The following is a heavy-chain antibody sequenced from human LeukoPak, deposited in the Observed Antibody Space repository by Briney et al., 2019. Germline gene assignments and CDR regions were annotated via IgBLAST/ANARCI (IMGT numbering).Heavy chain of an antibody. CDR2: IYYSGST. CDR3: ASPGIAVGVGAFQI. V-gene: IGHV4-31*02. CDR1: GGSISSGGYY. D-gene: IGHD6-19*01. Sequence: SETLSLTWTVSGGSISSGGYYWSWIRLHPGKGLEWIGYIYYSGSTYYNPSLKSRVTISVDTSKNQFSLKLSSVTAADTAVYYCASPGIAVGVGAFQIWGQGTMVTVSS. J-gene: IGHJ3*02.